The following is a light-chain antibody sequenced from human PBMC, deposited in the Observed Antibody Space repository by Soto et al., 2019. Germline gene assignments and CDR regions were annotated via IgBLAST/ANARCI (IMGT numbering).Light chain of an antibody. CDR2: KDS. CDR3: QSADSSGTYPV. V-gene: IGLV3-25*03. J-gene: IGLJ3*02. CDR1: ALPNQY. Sequence: SYELTQPPSMSVSPGQTARITCSGDALPNQYAYWYQQKPGQAPVLVIYKDSERPSGIPERFSGSSSGTTVTLTISGVQAEDEADYYCQSADSSGTYPVFGGGTQLTVL.